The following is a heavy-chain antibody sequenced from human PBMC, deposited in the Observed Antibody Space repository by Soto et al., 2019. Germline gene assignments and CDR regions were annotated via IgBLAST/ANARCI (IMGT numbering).Heavy chain of an antibody. J-gene: IGHJ1*01. CDR1: GFTFTNYA. CDR3: ARDRVESGYPEYFQH. CDR2: IIGSGCST. Sequence: PGGSLRLSCAASGFTFTNYAMSWVRQAPGKGLEWVSAIIGSGCSTYYADSVKGRFTISRDNSKNTLYLQMNSLRAEDTAVYYCARDRVESGYPEYFQHWGQGTLVTVSS. V-gene: IGHV3-23*01. D-gene: IGHD3-22*01.